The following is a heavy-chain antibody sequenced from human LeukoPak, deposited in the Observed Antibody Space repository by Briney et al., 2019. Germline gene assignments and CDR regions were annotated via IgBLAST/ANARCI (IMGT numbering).Heavy chain of an antibody. V-gene: IGHV3-11*01. J-gene: IGHJ5*02. CDR3: VRGVETTLSLDL. Sequence: GGSLRLSCEASGFSISDYYMSWIRQAPGKGLEGVAYISHTGASEFHADPAKGRFAISRDNAQNSVYLQMNSLRVEDTAVYFCVRGVETTLSLDLWGQGSLVTVSS. D-gene: IGHD1-1*01. CDR2: ISHTGASE. CDR1: GFSISDYY.